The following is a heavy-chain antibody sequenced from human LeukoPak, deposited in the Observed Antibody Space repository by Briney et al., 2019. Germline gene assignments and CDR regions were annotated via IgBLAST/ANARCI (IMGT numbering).Heavy chain of an antibody. CDR3: ARDLDGDRGSGADY. Sequence: GGSLRLSCAASGFTFSDYYMSWIRQAPGKGLEWVSYISSSSSYTNYADSVKGRFTISRDNAKNSLYLQMNSLRAEDTGVYYCARDLDGDRGSGADYWGQGTLVTVSS. V-gene: IGHV3-11*06. J-gene: IGHJ4*02. D-gene: IGHD4-17*01. CDR2: ISSSSSYT. CDR1: GFTFSDYY.